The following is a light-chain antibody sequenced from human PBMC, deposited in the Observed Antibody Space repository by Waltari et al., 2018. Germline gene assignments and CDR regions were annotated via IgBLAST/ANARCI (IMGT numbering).Light chain of an antibody. CDR2: AAS. Sequence: DIQMTQAPSSLSVSVGDRVTITCRTSQSISSYLIWYQQKPGKAPKLLIYAASSLQSGFPSRFSGSGSGTDFTLTINNLQPEDFATYYCQQSYSTARTFGPGTKVDIK. V-gene: IGKV1-39*01. J-gene: IGKJ3*01. CDR3: QQSYSTART. CDR1: QSISSY.